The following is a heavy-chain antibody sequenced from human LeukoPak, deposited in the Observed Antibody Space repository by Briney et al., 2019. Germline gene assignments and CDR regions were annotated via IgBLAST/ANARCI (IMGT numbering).Heavy chain of an antibody. CDR2: IYYSGST. CDR3: ARSLDY. J-gene: IGHJ4*02. V-gene: IGHV4-59*01. Sequence: SETLSLTCTVSGGSISSYYWSWIRQPPGKGLEWTGYIYYSGSTNYNPSLKSRVTISVDTSKNQFSLKLSSVTAADTAVYYCARSLDYWGQGTLVTASS. CDR1: GGSISSYY.